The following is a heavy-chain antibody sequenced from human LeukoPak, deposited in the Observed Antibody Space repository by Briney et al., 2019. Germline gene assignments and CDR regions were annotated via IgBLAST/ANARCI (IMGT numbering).Heavy chain of an antibody. V-gene: IGHV3-7*03. CDR3: ARNNGMDV. CDR1: GLALSSHW. Sequence: GGSLRLSCAASGLALSSHWTTWVRQVPGRGPEWVVNVNRDGSETYYLDSVKGRFTISKDNAKNSLYLQMNSLRAEDTALYHCARNNGMDVWGQGTTVIVSS. J-gene: IGHJ6*02. CDR2: VNRDGSET.